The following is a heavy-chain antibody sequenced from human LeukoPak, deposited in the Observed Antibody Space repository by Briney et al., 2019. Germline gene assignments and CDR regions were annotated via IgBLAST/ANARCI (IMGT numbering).Heavy chain of an antibody. CDR2: IYSGGST. J-gene: IGHJ3*02. D-gene: IGHD3-9*01. CDR1: GFTVSSNY. V-gene: IGHV3-53*01. Sequence: PGGSLRLSCAASGFTVSSNYMSWVRQAPGKGLEWVSVIYSGGSTYYADSVKGRFTISRDNSKNTLYLQMNSLRAEDTAVYYCARALLRYFDWLFLDAFDIWGQGTMVTVSS. CDR3: ARALLRYFDWLFLDAFDI.